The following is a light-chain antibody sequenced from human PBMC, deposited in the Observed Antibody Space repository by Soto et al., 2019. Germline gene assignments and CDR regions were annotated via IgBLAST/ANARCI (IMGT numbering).Light chain of an antibody. CDR1: QSVSVKS. V-gene: IGKV3-20*01. Sequence: EIVLTQSPGTLSLSPGERATLSCRASQSVSVKSLAGYQQKGGQAPRPLIYAASTRATGVPDRFSGSGSGIDFARTVSRLETEDFAVYSCQQYGGSSFTCGPGTKVDSK. CDR3: QQYGGSSFT. CDR2: AAS. J-gene: IGKJ3*01.